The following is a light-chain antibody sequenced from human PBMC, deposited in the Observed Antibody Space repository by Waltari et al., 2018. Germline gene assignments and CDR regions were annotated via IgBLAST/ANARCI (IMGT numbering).Light chain of an antibody. CDR2: DGN. CDR1: SRADGDHKY. CDR3: CSYAGSYVI. J-gene: IGLJ2*01. Sequence: QSGLAQPRSVSASPGQSVTIPCTGTSRADGDHKYVSWSQQHPGKAPKLMIYDGNKRPSGVPDRFSGSKSANTASLTISGLQAEDEADYSCCSYAGSYVIFGEGTKLTVL. V-gene: IGLV2-11*01.